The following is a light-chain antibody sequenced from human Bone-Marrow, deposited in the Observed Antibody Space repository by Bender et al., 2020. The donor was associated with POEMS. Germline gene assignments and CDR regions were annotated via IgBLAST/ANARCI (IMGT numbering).Light chain of an antibody. CDR2: QDI. V-gene: IGLV3-25*02. Sequence: SFELTQPPSVSVSPGQTAKISCSADALTNQYTYWYQQRLGQAPVLIIYQDIERPSGIPDRFSGSKSGTSASLAISDIQSEDEGDYYCSSWDDSLSGWVFGGGTKLTVL. CDR3: SSWDDSLSGWV. J-gene: IGLJ3*02. CDR1: ALTNQY.